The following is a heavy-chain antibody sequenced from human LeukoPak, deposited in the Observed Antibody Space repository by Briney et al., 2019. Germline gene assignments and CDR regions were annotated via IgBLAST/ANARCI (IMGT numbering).Heavy chain of an antibody. V-gene: IGHV3-53*04. D-gene: IGHD6-19*01. J-gene: IGHJ2*01. Sequence: PGGSLRLSCAASGFTVSSNYMSWVRQAPGKGLEWVSVIYSGGSTYYADSVKGRFTISRHNSRNTLYLQMNSLRAEDTAVYYCARISSGWRNWYFDLWGRGTLVTVSS. CDR2: IYSGGST. CDR1: GFTVSSNY. CDR3: ARISSGWRNWYFDL.